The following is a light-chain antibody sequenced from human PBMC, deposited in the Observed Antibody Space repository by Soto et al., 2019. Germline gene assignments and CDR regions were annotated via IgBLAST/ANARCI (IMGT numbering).Light chain of an antibody. CDR3: QQYGTSPRT. Sequence: EIVLTQSPGTLSLSPGERATLSRRASQNINSNYLAWYQRKPGQAPRLLIYDTSNRATGVPDRFSGSGSGTDFTLTISRLETEDFAVYYCQQYGTSPRTFGGGTKVDIK. J-gene: IGKJ4*01. CDR2: DTS. CDR1: QNINSNY. V-gene: IGKV3-20*01.